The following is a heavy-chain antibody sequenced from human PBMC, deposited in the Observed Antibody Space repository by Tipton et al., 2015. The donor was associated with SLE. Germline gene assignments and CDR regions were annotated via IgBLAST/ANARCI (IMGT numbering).Heavy chain of an antibody. CDR3: ARGSYDSSAKHSYYYYMDV. CDR2: FYTTGRT. J-gene: IGHJ6*03. CDR1: DGSFTIFY. Sequence: TLSLTCTVSDGSFTIFYWNWSRQAPGKGVEWVGDFYTTGRTKYNPSLGSRVTMSVDTSKNEFSLKLTSVTGADTAVYYCARGSYDSSAKHSYYYYMDVWGKGTTVTVSS. D-gene: IGHD3-10*01. V-gene: IGHV4-4*08.